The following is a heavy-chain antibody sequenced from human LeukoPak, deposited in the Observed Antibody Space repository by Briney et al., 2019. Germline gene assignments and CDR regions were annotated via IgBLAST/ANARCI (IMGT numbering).Heavy chain of an antibody. CDR2: IKSKTDGGTT. Sequence: PGGSLRLSCAASGFTFSSYAMHWVRQAPGKGLEWVGRIKSKTDGGTTDYAAPVKGRFTISRDDSKNTLYLQMNSLKTEDTAVYYCTTDGGVMQWLFWGQGTLVTVSS. CDR3: TTDGGVMQWLF. V-gene: IGHV3-15*07. D-gene: IGHD6-19*01. J-gene: IGHJ4*02. CDR1: GFTFSSYA.